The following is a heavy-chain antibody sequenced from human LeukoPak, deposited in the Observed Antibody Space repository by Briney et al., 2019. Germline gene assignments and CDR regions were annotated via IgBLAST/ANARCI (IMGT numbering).Heavy chain of an antibody. CDR3: ASWREASASRGYFDY. J-gene: IGHJ4*02. Sequence: GGSLRLSCAASGFTLNSYLMSWVRQAPGKGLEWVSVIYSGGSTYYADSVKGRFTISRDNSKNTLYLQMNSLRAEDTAVYYCASWREASASRGYFDYWGQGTLVTVSS. CDR2: IYSGGST. V-gene: IGHV3-53*01. D-gene: IGHD1-1*01. CDR1: GFTLNSYL.